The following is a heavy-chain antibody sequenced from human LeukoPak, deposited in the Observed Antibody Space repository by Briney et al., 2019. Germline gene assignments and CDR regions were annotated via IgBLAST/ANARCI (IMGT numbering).Heavy chain of an antibody. Sequence: SETLSLTCAVSGGSISSGGYSWRWIRQPPGKGLEWIGYIYHSGSTYYNPSLKSRVTISVDRSKNQFSLKLSSVTAADTAVYYCARVGSSSHRWSPPLYYFDYWGQGTLVTVSS. V-gene: IGHV4-30-2*01. CDR3: ARVGSSSHRWSPPLYYFDY. J-gene: IGHJ4*02. D-gene: IGHD6-13*01. CDR2: IYHSGST. CDR1: GGSISSGGYS.